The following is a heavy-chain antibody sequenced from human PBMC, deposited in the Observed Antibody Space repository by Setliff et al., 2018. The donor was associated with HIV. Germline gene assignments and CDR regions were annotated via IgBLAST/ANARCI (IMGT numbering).Heavy chain of an antibody. V-gene: IGHV4-61*09. CDR1: GGSIRSGSYY. CDR2: IYTSGST. Sequence: LSLTCTVSGGSIRSGSYYWNWIRQPAGKGLEWIGHIYTSGSTNYNPSLTSPVTISLDTSKNQFSLKLSSVTAADTAVYYCARGVEMATRTEGVYFDYWGQGTLVTVSS. D-gene: IGHD5-12*01. CDR3: ARGVEMATRTEGVYFDY. J-gene: IGHJ4*02.